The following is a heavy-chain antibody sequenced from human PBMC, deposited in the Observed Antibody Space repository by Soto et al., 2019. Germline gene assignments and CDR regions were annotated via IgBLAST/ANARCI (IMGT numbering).Heavy chain of an antibody. CDR3: ARDYDFWSGYPRPNDY. CDR2: ISAYNGNT. D-gene: IGHD3-3*01. V-gene: IGHV1-18*01. Sequence: ASVKVSCKASGYTFTSYGISWVRQARGQGLEWMGWISAYNGNTNYAQKLQGRVTMTTDTSTSTAYMELRSLRSDDTAVYYCARDYDFWSGYPRPNDYWGQGTLVTVSS. J-gene: IGHJ4*02. CDR1: GYTFTSYG.